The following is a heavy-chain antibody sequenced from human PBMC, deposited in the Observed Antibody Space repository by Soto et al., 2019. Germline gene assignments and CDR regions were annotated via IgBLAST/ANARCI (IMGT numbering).Heavy chain of an antibody. CDR2: ISYDGSNK. V-gene: IGHV3-30*18. J-gene: IGHJ4*02. CDR1: GFTFSSYG. Sequence: QVQLVESGGGVFQPGRSLSLSCAASGFTFSSYGMHWVRRAPGKGLEWVAVISYDGSNKYYADSVKGRFTISRDNSKNTLYLQMNSLRAEDTAVYYCAKGEYYFDYWGQGTLVTVSS. CDR3: AKGEYYFDY.